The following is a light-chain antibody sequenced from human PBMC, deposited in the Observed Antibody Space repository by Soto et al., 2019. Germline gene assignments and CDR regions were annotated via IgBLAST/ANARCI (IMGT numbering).Light chain of an antibody. CDR1: SSDVGGYNF. J-gene: IGLJ1*01. Sequence: QSALTQPPSASGSPGQSVTISCTGASSDVGGYNFVSWYQQHPGKAPKLLIYDVSKRPSGVPDRFSGSKSGNTAFLTVSGLQAEDEADYYCSSYAGTNNLVFGTGTKVTVL. CDR2: DVS. V-gene: IGLV2-8*01. CDR3: SSYAGTNNLV.